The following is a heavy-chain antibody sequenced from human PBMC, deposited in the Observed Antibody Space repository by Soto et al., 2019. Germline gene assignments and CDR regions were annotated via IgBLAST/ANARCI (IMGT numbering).Heavy chain of an antibody. V-gene: IGHV3-30*18. CDR1: GFTFRTHA. D-gene: IGHD4-17*01. J-gene: IGHJ6*02. CDR2: IAYDGNEK. Sequence: QVQLVESGGGVGQPGTSLSLSCAASGFTFRTHAMHWVRQAPGKGLEWMAVIAYDGNEKFYADSVKGRFTISRDNSKNALYLQIITLRTEDTAVYDCAKDVGDYVPYYNGMDVWGQGTTVTVSS. CDR3: AKDVGDYVPYYNGMDV.